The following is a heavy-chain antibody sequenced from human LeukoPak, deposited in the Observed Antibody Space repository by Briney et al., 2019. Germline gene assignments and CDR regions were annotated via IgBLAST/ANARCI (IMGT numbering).Heavy chain of an antibody. J-gene: IGHJ6*02. V-gene: IGHV3-74*01. CDR2: IYGEGSRI. CDR1: GFNLRTYW. CDR3: ARDPGYYYYGMDV. Sequence: PGGSLRLSCAVTGFNLRTYWIHWVRHSPGRGLEWVARIYGEGSRISYADSVRGRFTISRDNAKNTAYPQMNSLRAEDTALYYCARDPGYYYYGMDVWAKGPRSLSP.